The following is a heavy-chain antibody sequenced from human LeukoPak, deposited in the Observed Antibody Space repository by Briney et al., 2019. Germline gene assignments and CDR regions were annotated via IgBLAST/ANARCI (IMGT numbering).Heavy chain of an antibody. CDR1: GFTVSSNY. Sequence: PGGSLRLSCAASGFTVSSNYMSWVRQAPGKGLEWVSVIYSGGSTYYADSVKGRFTISRDNSKNTLYLQMNSLRAEDTAVYYCARDPGYSSGWYRTEPGFRAHGYYFDYWGQGTLVTVSS. J-gene: IGHJ4*02. CDR3: ARDPGYSSGWYRTEPGFRAHGYYFDY. D-gene: IGHD6-19*01. V-gene: IGHV3-66*01. CDR2: IYSGGST.